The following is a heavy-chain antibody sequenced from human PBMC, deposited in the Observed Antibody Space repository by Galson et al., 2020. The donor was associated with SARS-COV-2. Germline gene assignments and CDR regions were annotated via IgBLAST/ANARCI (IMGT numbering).Heavy chain of an antibody. CDR3: AKSQYDILTGYHNTYNWFDP. J-gene: IGHJ5*02. Sequence: GESLKISCAASGFTVSSNYMSWVRQAPGKGLEWVSAISGSGGSTYYAASVKGRFTISRDNSKNTLYLQMNSLRAEDTAVYYCAKSQYDILTGYHNTYNWFDPWGQGTLVTVSS. V-gene: IGHV3-23*01. CDR1: GFTVSSNY. D-gene: IGHD3-9*01. CDR2: ISGSGGST.